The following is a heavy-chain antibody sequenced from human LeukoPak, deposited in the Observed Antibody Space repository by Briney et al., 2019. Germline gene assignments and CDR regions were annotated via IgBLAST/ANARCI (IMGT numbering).Heavy chain of an antibody. CDR1: GFTVSSNY. CDR2: IYSGGST. V-gene: IGHV3-53*01. D-gene: IGHD6-13*01. Sequence: PGGSLRLSCAASGFTVSSNYMSWVRQAPGKGLEWVSVIYSGGSTYYADSVKGRFTISRDNSKNTLYLQMNSLRAEDTAVYYCARVGFKAAAGHFDYWGQGTLVTVSS. J-gene: IGHJ4*02. CDR3: ARVGFKAAAGHFDY.